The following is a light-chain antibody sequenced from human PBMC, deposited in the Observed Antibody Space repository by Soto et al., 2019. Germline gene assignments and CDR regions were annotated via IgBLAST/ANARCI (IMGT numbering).Light chain of an antibody. Sequence: QPAITHPASVCGSPGQSSTIPCTGTISDIGGYNYVSWYQQHPGKVPKLMIYDVSNRPSGVSNRFSGSKCGNTASLTISGLQAEDEADEYCASFATSPLSYVFGTGPRSAS. V-gene: IGLV2-14*01. J-gene: IGLJ1*01. CDR1: ISDIGGYNY. CDR2: DVS. CDR3: ASFATSPLSYV.